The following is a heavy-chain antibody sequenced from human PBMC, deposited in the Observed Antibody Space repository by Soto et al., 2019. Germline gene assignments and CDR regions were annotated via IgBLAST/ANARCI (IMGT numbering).Heavy chain of an antibody. D-gene: IGHD3-9*01. CDR2: IYPGASDP. J-gene: IGHJ4*02. V-gene: IGHV5-51*01. CDR3: ARQGAIRYFDWLLCDYLDY. Sequence: WLGIIYPGASDPRYSPSFQGQVTIAADKSISTAYLQWSSLKASDTAMYYCARQGAIRYFDWLLCDYLDYWGQGTLVTVSS.